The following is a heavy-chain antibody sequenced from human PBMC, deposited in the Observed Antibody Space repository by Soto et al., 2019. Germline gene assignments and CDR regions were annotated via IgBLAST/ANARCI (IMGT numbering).Heavy chain of an antibody. V-gene: IGHV3-53*04. Sequence: GESLKISCAASGFTVSSNYMSWVRQAPGKGLEWVSVIYSGGSTYYADSVKGRFTISRHNSKNTLYLQMNSLRAEDTAVYYCARAGASANDWYSDLWGRGTLVTVSS. CDR2: IYSGGST. J-gene: IGHJ2*01. D-gene: IGHD7-27*01. CDR3: ARAGASANDWYSDL. CDR1: GFTVSSNY.